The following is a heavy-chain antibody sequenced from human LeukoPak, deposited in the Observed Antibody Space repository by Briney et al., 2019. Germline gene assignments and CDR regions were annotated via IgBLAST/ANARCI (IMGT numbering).Heavy chain of an antibody. D-gene: IGHD1-26*01. CDR2: IYYSGST. CDR1: GGSLSNYY. Sequence: PSETLSLTCTVSGGSLSNYYWSWIRQYPGQGLEWIGYIYYSGSTTYNSSLKSRVTISVDTSKNQFSLKLSSVTAADTAVYYCARDQGSGSYPYYYYYMDVWGKGTTVTVSS. J-gene: IGHJ6*03. V-gene: IGHV4-59*12. CDR3: ARDQGSGSYPYYYYYMDV.